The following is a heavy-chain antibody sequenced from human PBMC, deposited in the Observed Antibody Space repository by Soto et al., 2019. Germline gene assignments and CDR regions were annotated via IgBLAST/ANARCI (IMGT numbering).Heavy chain of an antibody. J-gene: IGHJ4*02. CDR3: VRGPDYEGYFDY. D-gene: IGHD3-22*01. Sequence: GASVKVSCKASGYTFTGYYMHWVRQAPGQGLEWMGWINPNSGGTNYAQKFQGRVAISADESMTTAYMELRGLRSEDTAVYYCVRGPDYEGYFDYWGQGTLVTVSS. V-gene: IGHV1-2*02. CDR1: GYTFTGYY. CDR2: INPNSGGT.